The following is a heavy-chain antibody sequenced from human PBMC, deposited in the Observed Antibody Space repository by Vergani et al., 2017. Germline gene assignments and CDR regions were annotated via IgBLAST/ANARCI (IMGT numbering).Heavy chain of an antibody. D-gene: IGHD4-17*01. Sequence: QVQLVESGGNVVQSGTSLRLSCAASGFSFGSYGMHWVRQSPGKGLEWVAVISNDGGIKYNVDSVKGRFTISRDTSKKTLSLQMRSLRADDTAVYYCAKDGRENSDYGYFDYWGQGTLVTVSS. V-gene: IGHV3-30*18. CDR3: AKDGRENSDYGYFDY. CDR1: GFSFGSYG. J-gene: IGHJ4*02. CDR2: ISNDGGIK.